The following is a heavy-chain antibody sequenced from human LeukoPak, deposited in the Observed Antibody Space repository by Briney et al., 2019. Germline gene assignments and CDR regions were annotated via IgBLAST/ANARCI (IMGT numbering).Heavy chain of an antibody. V-gene: IGHV4-39*07. J-gene: IGHJ4*02. CDR2: IYYSGST. CDR1: GGSISSSSYY. CDR3: ARVGSSSWALFFDY. Sequence: SETLSLTCTVSGGSISSSSYYWGWIRQPPGKGLEWIGSIYYSGSTYYNPSLKSRVTISVDTSKNQFSLKLSSVTAADTAVYYCARVGSSSWALFFDYWGQGTLVTVSS. D-gene: IGHD6-13*01.